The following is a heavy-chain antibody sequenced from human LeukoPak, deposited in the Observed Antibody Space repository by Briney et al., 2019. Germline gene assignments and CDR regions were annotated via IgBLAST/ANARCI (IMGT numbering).Heavy chain of an antibody. Sequence: GESLKISCKASGYTFTSYYMHWVRQAPGQGLEWMGIINPSGGSTSYAQKFQGRVTMTRDMSTSTVYMELSSLRSEDTAVYYCARDLYPRIAAAGMENWFDPWGQGTLVTVSS. D-gene: IGHD6-13*01. J-gene: IGHJ5*02. CDR1: GYTFTSYY. CDR2: INPSGGST. CDR3: ARDLYPRIAAAGMENWFDP. V-gene: IGHV1-46*01.